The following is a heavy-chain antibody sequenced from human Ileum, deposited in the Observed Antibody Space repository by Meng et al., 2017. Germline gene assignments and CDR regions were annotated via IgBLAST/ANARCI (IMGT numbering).Heavy chain of an antibody. V-gene: IGHV3-66*01. Sequence: EVHLVEFGGNLVQPGGSLRLSGAASGFTVSYNYMNWVRQAPGKGLEWVSVISSGGSASYADSVKGRFTISRDISKNTLYLQMNSLRAEDTAVYYCARGLEYYDSRGHLGRYFDSWGQGTLVTVSS. CDR3: ARGLEYYDSRGHLGRYFDS. CDR1: GFTVSYNY. D-gene: IGHD3-22*01. J-gene: IGHJ4*02. CDR2: ISSGGSA.